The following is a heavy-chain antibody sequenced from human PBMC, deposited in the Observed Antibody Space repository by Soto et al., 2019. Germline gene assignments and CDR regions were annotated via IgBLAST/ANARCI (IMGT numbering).Heavy chain of an antibody. V-gene: IGHV4-4*02. CDR2: IYHSGST. CDR3: ERIAAAGTNFDY. D-gene: IGHD6-13*01. CDR1: GGSISSSNW. Sequence: QVQLQESGPGLVKPSGTLSLTCAVSGGSISSSNWWSWVRQPPGKGLEWIGEIYHSGSTNYNPSLNSRVTISVDKSKHQFSLKLSSVTAADTAVYYCERIAAAGTNFDYWGQGTMVTVSS. J-gene: IGHJ4*02.